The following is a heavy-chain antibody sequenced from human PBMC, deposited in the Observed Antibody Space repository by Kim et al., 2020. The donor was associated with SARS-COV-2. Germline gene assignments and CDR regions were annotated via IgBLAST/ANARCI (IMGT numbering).Heavy chain of an antibody. V-gene: IGHV3-53*04. CDR2: IYSGGST. CDR3: ARELYYYGMDV. CDR1: GFTVSSYY. Sequence: GGSLRLSCAASGFTVSSYYMSWVRQAPGKGLEWVSVIYSGGSTYYADSVKGRFTISRHNSKNTVYVQMNSVRGEDTAVYYFARELYYYGMDVWGEETTVTVTT. J-gene: IGHJ6*04.